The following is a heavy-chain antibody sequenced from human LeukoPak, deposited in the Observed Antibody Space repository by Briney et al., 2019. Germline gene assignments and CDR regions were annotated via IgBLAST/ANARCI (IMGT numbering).Heavy chain of an antibody. Sequence: ASVKVSCKASGGTFSSYAISWVRQAPGQGLEWMGRINPNSGGTNYAQKFQGRVTMTRDTSISTAYMELSRLRSDDTAVYYCARDGRRRYYDSSGYFPPHYWGQGTLVTVSS. V-gene: IGHV1-2*06. CDR1: GGTFSSYA. J-gene: IGHJ4*02. CDR3: ARDGRRRYYDSSGYFPPHY. D-gene: IGHD3-22*01. CDR2: INPNSGGT.